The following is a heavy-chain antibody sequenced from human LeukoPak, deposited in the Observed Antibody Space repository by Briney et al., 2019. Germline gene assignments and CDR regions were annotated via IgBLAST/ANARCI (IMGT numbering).Heavy chain of an antibody. J-gene: IGHJ5*02. CDR1: GGSISSESYY. CDR3: ARGLSGSWYWSNT. CDR2: INTSGNI. Sequence: SETLSLTCTVSGGSISSESYYWSWIRQPAGKGLEWIGRINTSGNINYNPSLKSRVTLSVDTSNNQFSLKLTSLTAADTAVYYCARGLSGSWYWSNTWGQGTLVTVSS. V-gene: IGHV4-61*02. D-gene: IGHD2-8*02.